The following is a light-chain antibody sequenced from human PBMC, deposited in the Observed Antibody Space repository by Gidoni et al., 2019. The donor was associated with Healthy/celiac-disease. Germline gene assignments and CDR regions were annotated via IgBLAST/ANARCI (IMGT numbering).Light chain of an antibody. J-gene: IGKJ2*01. CDR1: QSVSSY. CDR3: QQRSNWPHVT. CDR2: DAS. Sequence: EIVLTQSPATLSLSPGESAHLSCRASQSVSSYFAWYQQKPGQAPRLLIYDASNRATGIPARFSGSGSGTDFTLTISSREQEDFAVNYCQQRSNWPHVTFXQXTKVEIK. V-gene: IGKV3-11*01.